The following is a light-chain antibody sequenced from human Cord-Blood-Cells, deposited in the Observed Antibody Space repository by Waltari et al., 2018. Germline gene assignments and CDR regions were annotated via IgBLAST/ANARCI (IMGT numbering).Light chain of an antibody. CDR2: GAS. CDR1: QSVSSSY. CDR3: QQYGSSPYT. J-gene: IGKJ2*01. V-gene: IGKV3-20*01. Sequence: DIVLTQSPGTVSLSPGERATLSCRASQSVSSSYLAWYQQKPGQAPRLLIYGASSRATGIPDRFSGSGSGTDFTLTISRLEPEDFAVYYCQQYGSSPYTFGQGTKLEIK.